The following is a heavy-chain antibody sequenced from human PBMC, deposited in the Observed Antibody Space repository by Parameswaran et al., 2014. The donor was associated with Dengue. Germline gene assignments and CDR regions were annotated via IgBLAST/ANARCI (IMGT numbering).Heavy chain of an antibody. V-gene: IGHV4-34*01. CDR3: ARGHIIYDYVWGSYRYRSYFDY. J-gene: IGHJ4*02. CDR1: GGSFSGYY. Sequence: ASETLSLTCAVYGGSFSGYYWSWIRQPPGKGLEWIGEINHGGSTNYNPSLKSRVTISVDTSKNQFSLKLSSVTAADTAVYYCARGHIIYDYVWGSYRYRSYFDYWGQGTLVTVSS. CDR2: INHGGST. D-gene: IGHD3-16*02.